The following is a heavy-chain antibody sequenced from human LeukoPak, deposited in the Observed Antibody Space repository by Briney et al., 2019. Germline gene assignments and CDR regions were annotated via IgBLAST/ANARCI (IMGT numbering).Heavy chain of an antibody. CDR2: ISYDGGNK. D-gene: IGHD3-10*01. CDR1: GFTFSSYC. J-gene: IGHJ4*02. CDR3: AKSESWFGELLPNPFDY. Sequence: GGSLTLSCSASGFTFSSYCIHWVRQAPGKGLEWVALISYDGGNKYYADSVKGRFTISRDNSKNTLYLQMNSLRAEDTAVYYCAKSESWFGELLPNPFDYWGQGTLVTVSS. V-gene: IGHV3-30*01.